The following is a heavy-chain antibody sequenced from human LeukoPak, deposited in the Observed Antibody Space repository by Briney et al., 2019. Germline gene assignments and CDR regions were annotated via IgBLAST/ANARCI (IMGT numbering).Heavy chain of an antibody. Sequence: ASVKVSCKASGYTFTGYYMHWVRQAPGQGLEWMGRINPNSSGTNYAQKFQGRVTMTRDTSISTAYMELSRLRSDDTAVYYCARWSYGYSSSSSPLLDYWGQGTLVTVSS. CDR3: ARWSYGYSSSSSPLLDY. J-gene: IGHJ4*02. CDR1: GYTFTGYY. V-gene: IGHV1-2*06. D-gene: IGHD6-6*01. CDR2: INPNSSGT.